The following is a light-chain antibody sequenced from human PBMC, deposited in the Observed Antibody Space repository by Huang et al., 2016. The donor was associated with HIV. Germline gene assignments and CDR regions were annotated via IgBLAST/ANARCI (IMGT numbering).Light chain of an antibody. CDR3: QQYNDCPPLYT. J-gene: IGKJ2*01. V-gene: IGKV3-15*01. Sequence: EIVMTQSPATLSVSPGERATLSCRASQSVSSNLAWYQPKPGQAPRLLLFGASTRATGIPASFRGSGSWTVFTLTIIILQSEDSAVYYCQQYNDCPPLYTFGQGTKLEIQ. CDR2: GAS. CDR1: QSVSSN.